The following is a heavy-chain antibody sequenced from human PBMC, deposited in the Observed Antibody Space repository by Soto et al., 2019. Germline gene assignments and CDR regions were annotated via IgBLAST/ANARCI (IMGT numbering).Heavy chain of an antibody. V-gene: IGHV4-31*03. D-gene: IGHD5-18*01. CDR3: ARGGYTAMGQDYFDY. CDR1: GGSISSGGYY. J-gene: IGHJ4*02. CDR2: IYYSWRT. Sequence: QVQLQESGPGLVKPSQTLSLTCTVSGGSISSGGYYWSLIRQHPGKGLEWLGYIYYSWRTYYNPYLKSRVTISVDTSKNQVSLKLSSVTAADTAVYYCARGGYTAMGQDYFDYWGQGTLVTVSS.